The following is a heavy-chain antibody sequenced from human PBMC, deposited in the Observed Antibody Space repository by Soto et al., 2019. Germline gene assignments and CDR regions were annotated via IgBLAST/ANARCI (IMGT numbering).Heavy chain of an antibody. CDR2: ISYDGSNN. CDR1: GFTFSTYA. J-gene: IGHJ5*02. CDR3: ECAGYCVRKRSFDWFDL. V-gene: IGHV3-30-3*01. Sequence: GSLRLSCAASGFTFSTYAMHWVRQAPGKGLEWVTFISYDGSNNYYADSVKGRFTVSRDNSKNTLYLQMNSLRTEDTAVYYCECAGYCVRKRSFDWFDLWGQGTLVTVSS. D-gene: IGHD2-15*01.